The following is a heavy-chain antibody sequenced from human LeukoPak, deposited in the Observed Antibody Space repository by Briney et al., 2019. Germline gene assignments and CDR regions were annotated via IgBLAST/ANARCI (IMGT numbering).Heavy chain of an antibody. J-gene: IGHJ4*02. CDR3: ARDGELWVGELVRVSTTYYFDY. CDR2: ISYDGSNK. D-gene: IGHD3-10*01. V-gene: IGHV3-30*04. CDR1: GFTFSSYA. Sequence: GGSLRLSCAASGFTFSSYAMHWVRQAPGKGLEWVAVISYDGSNKYYADSVKGRFTISRDNSKNTLYLQMNRLRAEDTAVYYCARDGELWVGELVRVSTTYYFDYWGQGTLVTVSS.